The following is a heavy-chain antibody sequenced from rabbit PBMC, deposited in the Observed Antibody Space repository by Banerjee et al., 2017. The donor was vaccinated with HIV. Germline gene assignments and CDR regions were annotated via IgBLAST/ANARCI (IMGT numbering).Heavy chain of an antibody. J-gene: IGHJ6*01. CDR3: ARDLAGVTGWNFGL. CDR1: GFTISSSYW. Sequence: QSLEESGGDLVKPGASLTLTCTASGFTISSSYWIFWVRQAPGKGLEWIACIYNGGTGSTYYATWAKGRFTISKTSSTTVALQMTSLTAADTATYFCARDLAGVTGWNFGLWGPGTLVTVS. CDR2: IYNGGTGST. V-gene: IGHV1S40*01. D-gene: IGHD4-1*01.